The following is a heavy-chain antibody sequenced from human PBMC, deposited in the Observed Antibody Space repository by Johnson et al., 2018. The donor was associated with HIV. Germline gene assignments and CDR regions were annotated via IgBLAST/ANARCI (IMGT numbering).Heavy chain of an antibody. D-gene: IGHD4-17*01. CDR3: ARLRRQKGGGAFDV. V-gene: IGHV3-23*04. CDR1: GFTVSSYA. J-gene: IGHJ3*01. CDR2: MSGGGGSA. Sequence: VQLVESGGGLVQPGGSLRLSCAASGFTVSSYAMSWVRLNRGKGLEWVSSMSGGGGSAYYSDSVKGRFTISSDTSKNTVDLQMNSLRDVDPAVYYCARLRRQKGGGAFDVWGQGTLVTVSS.